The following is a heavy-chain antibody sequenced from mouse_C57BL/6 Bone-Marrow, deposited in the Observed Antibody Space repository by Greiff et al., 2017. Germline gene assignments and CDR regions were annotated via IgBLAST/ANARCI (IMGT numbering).Heavy chain of an antibody. Sequence: VQLQQSGAELARPGASVKLSCKASGYTFTSYGISWVKQRTGQGLEWIGEIYPRSGNTYYNEKFKGKATLTADKSSSTAYMELRSLTSEDSADYFCARWDDYGGGYFDYWGQGTTLTVSS. D-gene: IGHD2-4*01. CDR1: GYTFTSYG. V-gene: IGHV1-81*01. J-gene: IGHJ2*01. CDR3: ARWDDYGGGYFDY. CDR2: IYPRSGNT.